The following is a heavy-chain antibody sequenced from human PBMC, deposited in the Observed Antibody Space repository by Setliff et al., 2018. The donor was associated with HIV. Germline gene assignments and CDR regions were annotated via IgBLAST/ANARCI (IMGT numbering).Heavy chain of an antibody. V-gene: IGHV1-69*05. CDR2: IIPIFGTA. D-gene: IGHD3-22*01. Sequence: SVKVSCKSSGGTLSSYAISWVRQAPGQGLEWMGGIIPIFGTANYAQKFQGRVTITTDESTRTAYMEASSLRSEDTAVYYCASTRLSYDSSGYDPHDAFDIWGQGTMVTVSS. CDR3: ASTRLSYDSSGYDPHDAFDI. J-gene: IGHJ3*02. CDR1: GGTLSSYA.